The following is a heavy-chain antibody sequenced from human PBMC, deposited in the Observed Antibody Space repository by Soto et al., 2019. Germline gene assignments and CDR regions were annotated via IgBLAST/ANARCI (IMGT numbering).Heavy chain of an antibody. D-gene: IGHD3-16*01. Sequence: QPGGSLRLSCAASGFTFTTYWMSWVRQAPGKGLEWVANIKQDGSEKYYVDSVKGRFTISRDNTKKSLYLQMNSLRAEDTAVYYCASRYLDFFNSARRPAPYDWRGPAILVTLFS. V-gene: IGHV3-7*05. CDR3: ASRYLDFFNSARRPAPYDW. CDR1: GFTFTTYW. J-gene: IGHJ4*02. CDR2: IKQDGSEK.